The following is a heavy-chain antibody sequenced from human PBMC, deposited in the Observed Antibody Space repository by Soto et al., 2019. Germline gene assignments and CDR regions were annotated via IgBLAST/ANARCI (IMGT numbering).Heavy chain of an antibody. J-gene: IGHJ4*02. Sequence: GALRISYPASGCTFTYDGMAWDAVAQGKGLQWVPTISVDGVQTHYTASVEGRFSISRDNSKNTMYLQMNSLRAEDTSMYFCARDVGLDSDVFFAYWGQGTQVTFSS. CDR3: ARDVGLDSDVFFAY. CDR1: GCTFTYDG. V-gene: IGHV3-23*01. CDR2: ISVDGVQT. D-gene: IGHD3-9*01.